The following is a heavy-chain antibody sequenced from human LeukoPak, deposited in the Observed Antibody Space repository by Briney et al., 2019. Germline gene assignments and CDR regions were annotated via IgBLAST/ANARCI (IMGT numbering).Heavy chain of an antibody. J-gene: IGHJ6*02. CDR2: INHSGST. V-gene: IGHV4-34*01. Sequence: SETLSLTCAVYGGSFSGYYWSWIRQPPGKGLEWIGEINHSGSTNYNPSLKSRVTISVDTSKNQFSLKLSSVTAADTAVYYCARGGRKYSSSWYLYYYYGMDVWGQGTTVTVSS. CDR3: ARGGRKYSSSWYLYYYYGMDV. CDR1: GGSFSGYY. D-gene: IGHD6-13*01.